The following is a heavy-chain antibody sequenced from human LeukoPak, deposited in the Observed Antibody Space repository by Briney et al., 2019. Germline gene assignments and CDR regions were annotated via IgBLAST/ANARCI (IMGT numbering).Heavy chain of an antibody. CDR2: ISSSGSTI. Sequence: GGSLRLSCAASGFTFSSYEMNWVRQAPGKGLEWVSYISSSGSTIYYADSVKGRFTISRDNAKNSLYLQMNSLRAEDTAVYYCAGTLWFGELSPAEFDYWSQGTLVTVSS. CDR3: AGTLWFGELSPAEFDY. CDR1: GFTFSSYE. D-gene: IGHD3-10*01. J-gene: IGHJ4*02. V-gene: IGHV3-48*03.